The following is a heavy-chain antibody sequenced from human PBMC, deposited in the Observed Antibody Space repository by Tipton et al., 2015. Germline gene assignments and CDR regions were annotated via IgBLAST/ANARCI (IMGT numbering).Heavy chain of an antibody. CDR3: ARARGRHGGLFDS. D-gene: IGHD4-23*01. J-gene: IGHJ4*02. V-gene: IGHV4-61*01. CDR2: IQYSGGT. CDR1: GGSVSSSSYY. Sequence: TLSLTCAVSGGSVSSSSYYWDWIRQPPGKELQWIGYIQYSGGTNYNPSLESRVSMSVDTSKTQFSLEMRSVTATDTAVYYCARARGRHGGLFDSWGQGTLVTVSS.